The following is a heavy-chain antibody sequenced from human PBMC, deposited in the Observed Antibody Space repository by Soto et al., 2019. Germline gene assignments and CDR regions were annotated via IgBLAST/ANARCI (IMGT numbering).Heavy chain of an antibody. D-gene: IGHD3-10*01. Sequence: GGSLRLSCAASGFTFSSYALSWVRQAPGKGLEWVSTVSGDGGRTYYADSVKGRFTISRDNSKNTLYLQMDSLRAEDTALYYCAKGPLFGATATNGYFRYLDYWGQGTVVTVSS. CDR3: AKGPLFGATATNGYFRYLDY. J-gene: IGHJ4*02. CDR1: GFTFSSYA. CDR2: VSGDGGRT. V-gene: IGHV3-23*01.